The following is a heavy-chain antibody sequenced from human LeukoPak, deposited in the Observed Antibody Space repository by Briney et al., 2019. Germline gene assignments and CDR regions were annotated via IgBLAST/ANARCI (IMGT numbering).Heavy chain of an antibody. J-gene: IGHJ4*02. CDR2: IDPSDSYT. CDR3: ARHYGSLFDY. CDR1: GYSFTTYW. D-gene: IGHD3-10*01. V-gene: IGHV5-10-1*01. Sequence: GESLKISFKGSGYSFTTYWISWVRQMPGKGLEWMGRIDPSDSYTNYSPSSQGHVTISADKSISTAYLQWSSLKASDSAMYYCARHYGSLFDYWGQGTLVTVSS.